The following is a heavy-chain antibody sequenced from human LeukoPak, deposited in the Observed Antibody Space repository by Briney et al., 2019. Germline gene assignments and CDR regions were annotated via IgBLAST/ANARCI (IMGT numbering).Heavy chain of an antibody. CDR2: ISAYNGNT. Sequence: ASVKVSCKASCYTFTSYGISWVRQAPGQGLEWMGWISAYNGNTNYAQKLQGRVTMTTDTSTSTAYMELRSLRSDDTAVYYCARVGDTSGYYIFDSWGQGTLVTVSS. CDR3: ARVGDTSGYYIFDS. J-gene: IGHJ4*02. D-gene: IGHD3-22*01. CDR1: CYTFTSYG. V-gene: IGHV1-18*01.